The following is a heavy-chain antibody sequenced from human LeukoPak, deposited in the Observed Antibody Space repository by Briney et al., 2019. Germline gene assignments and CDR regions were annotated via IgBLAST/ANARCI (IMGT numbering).Heavy chain of an antibody. V-gene: IGHV3-30*18. Sequence: PGGSLRLSCAASGFTFSSYGMHWVRQAPGKGLEWVAVISYDGSNKYYADSVKGRFTISRDNSKNTLYLQMNSLRAEDTAVYYCAKGYGYEHYYGMDVWGQGTTVTVSS. CDR2: ISYDGSNK. J-gene: IGHJ6*02. CDR1: GFTFSSYG. D-gene: IGHD5-18*01. CDR3: AKGYGYEHYYGMDV.